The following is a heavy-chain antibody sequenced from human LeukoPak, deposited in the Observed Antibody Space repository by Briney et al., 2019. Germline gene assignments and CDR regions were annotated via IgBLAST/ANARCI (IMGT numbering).Heavy chain of an antibody. D-gene: IGHD2-15*01. V-gene: IGHV4-59*01. CDR1: GGSISTYY. CDR2: IYYSGST. J-gene: IGHJ6*03. CDR3: ARDQVVVAAKDYYYYYMDV. Sequence: SETLSLTCTVSGGSISTYYWTWIRQPPGKGLEWIGYIYYSGSTNYNPSLKSRVTISVDTSKNQFSLKLSSVTAADTAVYYCARDQVVVAAKDYYYYYMDVWGKGTTVTISS.